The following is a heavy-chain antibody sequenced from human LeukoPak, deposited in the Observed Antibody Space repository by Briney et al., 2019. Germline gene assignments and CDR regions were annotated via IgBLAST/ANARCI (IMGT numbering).Heavy chain of an antibody. CDR1: GGSISGYY. D-gene: IGHD4-23*01. CDR2: IYYSGST. CDR3: ARLRGNYYPDY. Sequence: KASETLSLTCTVSGGSISGYYWTGIRQPPGKGLDGIGYIYYSGSTNYNPSLKSRVTISVDTSKNQFSLRLSSVTAADTAVYYCARLRGNYYPDYWGQGTLVTVSS. V-gene: IGHV4-59*01. J-gene: IGHJ4*02.